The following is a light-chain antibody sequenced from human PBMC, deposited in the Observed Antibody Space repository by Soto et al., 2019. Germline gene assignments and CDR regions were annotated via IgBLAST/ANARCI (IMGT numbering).Light chain of an antibody. CDR2: GAS. CDR1: QSISNY. J-gene: IGKJ5*01. Sequence: DIQMTQSPSTLSASVGDRVTITCRASQSISNYLAWYQQKPGKAPKVLIYGASTRATGIPARFSASGSGTEFTLTISSLQSEDFAVYYCQQFNNWPPITFGQGTRLEI. V-gene: IGKV1-5*01. CDR3: QQFNNWPPIT.